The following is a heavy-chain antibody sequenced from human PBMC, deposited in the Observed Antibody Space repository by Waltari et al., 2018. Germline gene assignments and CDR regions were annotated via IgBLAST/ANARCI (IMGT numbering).Heavy chain of an antibody. Sequence: QLQLQESGPGLVKPSETLSLTCPVSGGSISSSSYYWGWIRQPPGKGREWIGSIYYSGSTYYNPSLKSRVTISVDTSKNQFSLKLSSVTAADTAVYYCARSPNYYDRPGGMDVWGQGTTVTVSS. V-gene: IGHV4-39*01. CDR2: IYYSGST. CDR3: ARSPNYYDRPGGMDV. CDR1: GGSISSSSYY. D-gene: IGHD3-22*01. J-gene: IGHJ6*02.